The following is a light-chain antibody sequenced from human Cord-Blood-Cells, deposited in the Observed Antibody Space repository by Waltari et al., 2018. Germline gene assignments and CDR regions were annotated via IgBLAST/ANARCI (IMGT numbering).Light chain of an antibody. CDR3: SSYASSSTLE. CDR1: SSDVGRYNY. J-gene: IGLJ3*02. V-gene: IGLV2-14*01. CDR2: DFR. Sequence: QSTLTQPDSVSGSPGQSITISCHRTSSDVGRYNYVSWYQQHRGKAPKLMIYDFRNVPSGVFNRFSGSKSGNPASLTISGLQAQDEADYYCSSYASSSTLEFGGGTQLTVL.